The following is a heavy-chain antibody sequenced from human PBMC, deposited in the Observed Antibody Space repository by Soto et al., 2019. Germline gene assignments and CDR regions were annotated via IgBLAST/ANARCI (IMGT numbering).Heavy chain of an antibody. CDR3: ARAPHDYYDSSGYSQGLDY. CDR2: ISAYNGNT. V-gene: IGHV1-18*01. Sequence: ASVKVSCKTSGYTFTTYDINWVRQAPGQGLEWMGWISAYNGNTNYAQKLQGRVTMTTDTSTSTAYMELRSLRSDDTAVYYCARAPHDYYDSSGYSQGLDYWGQGTLVTVSS. J-gene: IGHJ4*02. CDR1: GYTFTTYD. D-gene: IGHD3-22*01.